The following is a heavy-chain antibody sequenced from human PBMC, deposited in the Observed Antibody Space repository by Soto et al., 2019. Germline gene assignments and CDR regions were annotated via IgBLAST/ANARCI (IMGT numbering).Heavy chain of an antibody. Sequence: EVLLVESWGGLVQPGGSLRLSCAASGFSLIPYWMSWVRQAPGKGLEWVANIKQDGSERNYVNSVKGRFTISRDNAKNSFYSEMNSLRAEDTAFYYCARGGVHYYDNSFDYWGQGTLVNVSS. CDR3: ARGGVHYYDNSFDY. V-gene: IGHV3-7*03. J-gene: IGHJ4*02. CDR1: GFSLIPYW. CDR2: IKQDGSER. D-gene: IGHD3-22*01.